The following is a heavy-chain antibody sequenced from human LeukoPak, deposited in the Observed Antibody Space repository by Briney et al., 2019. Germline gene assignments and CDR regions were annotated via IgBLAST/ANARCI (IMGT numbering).Heavy chain of an antibody. CDR2: IYSGGRT. J-gene: IGHJ4*02. Sequence: GGSLRLSCAASGFTVSSNYVSWVHQAPGKGLEWVSVIYSGGRTYYTDSVKGRFTISRDNSKNALYLQMNSLRAEDTAVYYCAINFRSAYYFFDFWGQGILVTVCS. D-gene: IGHD3-3*01. CDR1: GFTVSSNY. V-gene: IGHV3-53*01. CDR3: AINFRSAYYFFDF.